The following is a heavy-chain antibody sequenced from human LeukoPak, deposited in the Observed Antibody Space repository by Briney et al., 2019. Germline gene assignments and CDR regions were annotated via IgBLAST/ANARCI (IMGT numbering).Heavy chain of an antibody. CDR1: GGSISSYY. Sequence: PSETLSLTCTVSGGSISSYYWSWIRQPPGKGLEWIGYIYYSGSTNYNPSLKSRVTISVDTSKNQFSLKLSSVTAADTAVYYCARDSKYQYFQHWGQGTLVTVSS. V-gene: IGHV4-59*01. D-gene: IGHD2-2*01. J-gene: IGHJ1*01. CDR2: IYYSGST. CDR3: ARDSKYQYFQH.